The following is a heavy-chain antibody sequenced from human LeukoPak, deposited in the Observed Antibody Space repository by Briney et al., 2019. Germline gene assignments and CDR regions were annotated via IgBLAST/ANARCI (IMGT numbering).Heavy chain of an antibody. Sequence: GGSLRLSCAASGFTFSSYAMNWVRQAPGKGLEWVSTISSGGGDTYIADSVKGRFTISRDNSKYTLYLQMNRLRADDTAVYYCAKAEGATLYYYGVDVWGQGTTVTVSS. J-gene: IGHJ6*02. V-gene: IGHV3-23*01. CDR1: GFTFSSYA. CDR3: AKAEGATLYYYGVDV. CDR2: ISSGGGDT.